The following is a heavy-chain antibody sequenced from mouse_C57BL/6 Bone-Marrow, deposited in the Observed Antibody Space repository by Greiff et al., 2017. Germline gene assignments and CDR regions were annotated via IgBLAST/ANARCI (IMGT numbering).Heavy chain of an antibody. CDR2: IYPGDGDT. J-gene: IGHJ2*01. CDR3: ASITTVVATNY. CDR1: GYAFSSSW. Sequence: VQLQQSGPELVKPGASVKISCKASGYAFSSSWMNWVKQRPGKGLEWIGRIYPGDGDTNYNGKFKGKATLTADKSSSTAYMQLSILTSEDSAVYFCASITTVVATNYWGQGTTLTVSS. V-gene: IGHV1-82*01. D-gene: IGHD1-1*01.